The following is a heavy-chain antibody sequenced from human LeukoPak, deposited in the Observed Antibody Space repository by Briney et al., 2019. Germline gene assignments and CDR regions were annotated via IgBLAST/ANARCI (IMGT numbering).Heavy chain of an antibody. Sequence: GASVKVSCKASGYTFTSYDVNWVRQATGQGLEWMGWMNPNSGNTGYAQKFQGRVTMTRNTSISTAYMELSSLRSEDTAVYYCARGHDILTGYYYDPFDYWGQGNLVTVSS. CDR1: GYTFTSYD. CDR3: ARGHDILTGYYYDPFDY. J-gene: IGHJ4*02. V-gene: IGHV1-8*01. CDR2: MNPNSGNT. D-gene: IGHD3-9*01.